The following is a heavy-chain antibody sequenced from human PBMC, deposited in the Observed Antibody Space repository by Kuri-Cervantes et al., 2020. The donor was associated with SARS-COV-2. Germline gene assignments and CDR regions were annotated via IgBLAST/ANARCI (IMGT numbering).Heavy chain of an antibody. CDR3: ARDFAGGDRGSSSSFSYYYVMDV. CDR2: ISWNSGSI. V-gene: IGHV3-9*01. Sequence: SLKISCAASGFTFDDYAMHWVRQAPGKGLEWVSGISWNSGSIGYADSVKGRFTISRDNAKNSLYLQMNNLRAEDTAVYYCARDFAGGDRGSSSSFSYYYVMDVWGQGTTVTVSS. D-gene: IGHD6-6*01. J-gene: IGHJ6*02. CDR1: GFTFDDYA.